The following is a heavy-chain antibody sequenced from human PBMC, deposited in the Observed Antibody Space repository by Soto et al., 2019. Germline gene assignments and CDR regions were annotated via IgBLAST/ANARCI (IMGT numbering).Heavy chain of an antibody. V-gene: IGHV1-24*01. Sequence: ASVKVRCKVSGYTLTELSMHWVRQAPGKGLEWMGGFDPEDGETIYAQKFQGRVTMTEDTSTDTAYMELSSLRSEDTAVYYCATVEAAGTTSGYYYYMDVWGKGTTVTVSS. J-gene: IGHJ6*03. CDR3: ATVEAAGTTSGYYYYMDV. D-gene: IGHD6-13*01. CDR2: FDPEDGET. CDR1: GYTLTELS.